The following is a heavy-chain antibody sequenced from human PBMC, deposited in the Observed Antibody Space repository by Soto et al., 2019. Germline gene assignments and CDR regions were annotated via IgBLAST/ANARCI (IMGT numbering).Heavy chain of an antibody. CDR3: SKYHLPASGTFWFEP. V-gene: IGHV3-23*01. J-gene: IGHJ5*02. CDR2: ISGSRGNT. CDR1: GFTFSTYP. D-gene: IGHD6-13*01. Sequence: EVQLLESGGGLVQPGGSLRVSCAASGFTFSTYPMSWVRQAPGKGLEWVSAISGSRGNTYYADSVRGRFTISRDNSKNTLYLQMSSLRAEDTALYYGSKYHLPASGTFWFEPRGQGSLVTVSS.